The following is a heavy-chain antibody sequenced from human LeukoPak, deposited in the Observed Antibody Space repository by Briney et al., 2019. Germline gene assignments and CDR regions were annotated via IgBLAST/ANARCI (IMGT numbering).Heavy chain of an antibody. Sequence: SVTVSCTASGDTFSSYAIDWVRQAPGQGLEWMGGIIPKFDMASYAEEFQDRITITADESTSTAYMELSSLRSDDTAVYYCARIVTHDDHGDHWGQGTLVTVSS. CDR3: ARIVTHDDHGDH. D-gene: IGHD1-26*01. CDR2: IIPKFDMA. CDR1: GDTFSSYA. J-gene: IGHJ4*02. V-gene: IGHV1-69*13.